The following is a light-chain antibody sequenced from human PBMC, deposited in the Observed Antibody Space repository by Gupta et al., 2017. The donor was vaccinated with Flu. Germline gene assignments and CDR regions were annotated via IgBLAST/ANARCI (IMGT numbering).Light chain of an antibody. V-gene: IGKV1-5*03. CDR3: QQYDAYPWT. CDR2: KAS. J-gene: IGKJ1*01. CDR1: QSISDW. Sequence: GDRVTITCRASQSISDWLTWYQQKPGTAPKLLIYKASTLESGVPSRFSGSGSGTEFTLTINNLQPDDFATYFCQQYDAYPWTFGQGTKVEI.